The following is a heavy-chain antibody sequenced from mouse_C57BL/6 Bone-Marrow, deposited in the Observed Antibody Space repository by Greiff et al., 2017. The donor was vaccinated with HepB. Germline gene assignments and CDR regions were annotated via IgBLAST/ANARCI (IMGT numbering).Heavy chain of an antibody. CDR1: GFTFSDYG. J-gene: IGHJ3*01. Sequence: EVKLVESGGGLVKPGGSLKLSCAASGFTFSDYGMHWVRQAPEKGLEWVAYISSGSSTIYYADTVKGRFTISRDNAKNTLFLQMTSLRSEDTAMYYCARDDGYSLFAYWGQGTLVTVSA. CDR2: ISSGSSTI. V-gene: IGHV5-17*01. D-gene: IGHD2-3*01. CDR3: ARDDGYSLFAY.